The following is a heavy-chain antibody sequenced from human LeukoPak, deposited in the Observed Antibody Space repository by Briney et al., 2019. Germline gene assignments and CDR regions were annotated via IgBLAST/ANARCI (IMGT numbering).Heavy chain of an antibody. J-gene: IGHJ4*02. CDR3: ARDGRRVGATLFDY. CDR2: ISAYNGNT. Sequence: ASVKVSCKASGYTFTSYGISWVRQAPGQGLEWMGWISAYNGNTNYAQKLQGRVTMTTDTSTSTAYMELRSLRSDDTAVCYCARDGRRVGATLFDYWGQGTLVTVSS. CDR1: GYTFTSYG. V-gene: IGHV1-18*01. D-gene: IGHD1-26*01.